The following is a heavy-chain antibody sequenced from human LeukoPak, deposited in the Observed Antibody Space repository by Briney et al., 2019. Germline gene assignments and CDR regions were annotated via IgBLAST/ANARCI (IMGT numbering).Heavy chain of an antibody. Sequence: PGGSLRLSCAASGFTFSSHGMHWVRQAPGKGLEWVAVIWYDATKEYYADSVKGRFTISRDNSKNTLYLQMNSLRAEDTAVFYCARAYGDYAALDIWGQGTMVTVSS. D-gene: IGHD4-17*01. J-gene: IGHJ3*02. CDR1: GFTFSSHG. CDR3: ARAYGDYAALDI. V-gene: IGHV3-33*01. CDR2: IWYDATKE.